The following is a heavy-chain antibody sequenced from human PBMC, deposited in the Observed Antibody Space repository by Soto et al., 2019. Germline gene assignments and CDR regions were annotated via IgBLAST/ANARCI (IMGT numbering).Heavy chain of an antibody. J-gene: IGHJ5*01. CDR3: VRLIGNSWLDF. CDR2: TYYRSRWYN. Sequence: SQTLSLTCAISGDGVSSSSVTWNWIRQSPSRGLEWLGRTYYRSRWYNDYAESVKSRIIINPDTSKNQFSLHLNSVTPEDTAVYYCVRLIGNSWLDFWGQGTLVTVSS. D-gene: IGHD1-26*01. V-gene: IGHV6-1*01. CDR1: GDGVSSSSVT.